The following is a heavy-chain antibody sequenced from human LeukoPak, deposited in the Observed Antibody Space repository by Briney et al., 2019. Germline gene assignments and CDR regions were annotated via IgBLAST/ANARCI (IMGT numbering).Heavy chain of an antibody. V-gene: IGHV4-59*08. Sequence: SETLSLTCTVSGGSISSYYWSWIRQPPGKGLEWIGYIYYSRSTNYNPSLKSRVTISVDTSKNQFSLKLSSVTAADTAVYYCARANRYYDILTGYFWAFDYWGQGTLVTVSS. CDR1: GGSISSYY. D-gene: IGHD3-9*01. J-gene: IGHJ4*02. CDR2: IYYSRST. CDR3: ARANRYYDILTGYFWAFDY.